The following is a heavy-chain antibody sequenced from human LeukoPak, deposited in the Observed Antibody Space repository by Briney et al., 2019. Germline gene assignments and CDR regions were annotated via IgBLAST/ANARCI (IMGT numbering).Heavy chain of an antibody. J-gene: IGHJ3*02. V-gene: IGHV1-46*01. Sequence: ASVKVSCKASGYTFTNYYIHWVRQAPGQGLEWMGTINPSDDTTTYAQKFQGRLTMTRDTSTSTVHMELSSLRSEDTAVYYCARPQGPNYYDSSGYWAFDIWGQGTMVTVSS. CDR1: GYTFTNYY. CDR2: INPSDDTT. CDR3: ARPQGPNYYDSSGYWAFDI. D-gene: IGHD3-22*01.